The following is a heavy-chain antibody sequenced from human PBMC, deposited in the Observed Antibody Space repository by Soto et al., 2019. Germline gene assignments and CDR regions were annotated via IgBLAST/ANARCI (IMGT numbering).Heavy chain of an antibody. CDR1: GYSFTSYW. J-gene: IGHJ6*02. CDR2: IDPSDSYT. CDR3: ARRLRFLEWLSNGYYGMDV. D-gene: IGHD3-3*01. V-gene: IGHV5-10-1*01. Sequence: DSLTISRKGSGYSFTSYWISLVRQMTGKGLEWMGRIDPSDSYTNYSPSFQGHVTISADKSISTAYLQWSSLKASDTAMYYCARRLRFLEWLSNGYYGMDVWGQGTTVTVSS.